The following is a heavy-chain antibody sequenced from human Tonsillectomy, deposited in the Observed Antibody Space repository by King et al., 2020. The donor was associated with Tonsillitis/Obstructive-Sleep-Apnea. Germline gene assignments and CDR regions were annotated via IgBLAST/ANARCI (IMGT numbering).Heavy chain of an antibody. V-gene: IGHV3-7*03. CDR3: SSSGYLDY. Sequence: VQLVESGGGLVQPGGSLRLSCAASGFTFSNYWMTWVRQAPGKGLEWVANIKQDGSEKYYVDSVKGRFTVSRDNAKNSLFLQMNSLRAEDTAVYYCSSSGYLDYWGQGTLVTVSS. CDR1: GFTFSNYW. D-gene: IGHD6-25*01. CDR2: IKQDGSEK. J-gene: IGHJ4*02.